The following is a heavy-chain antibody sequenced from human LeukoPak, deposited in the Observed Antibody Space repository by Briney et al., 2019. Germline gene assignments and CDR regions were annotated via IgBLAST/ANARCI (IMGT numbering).Heavy chain of an antibody. CDR3: ARHTYYYDSSGYYWVGFDY. J-gene: IGHJ4*02. D-gene: IGHD3-22*01. CDR2: IYYRGST. V-gene: IGHV4-59*08. CDR1: GGSISSYY. Sequence: SETLSLTCTVSGGSISSYYWSWIRQPPGKGLEWIGYIYYRGSTNYNPSLKSRVTISVDPSKNQFSLKLSSVTAADTAVYYCARHTYYYDSSGYYWVGFDYWGQGTLVSVSS.